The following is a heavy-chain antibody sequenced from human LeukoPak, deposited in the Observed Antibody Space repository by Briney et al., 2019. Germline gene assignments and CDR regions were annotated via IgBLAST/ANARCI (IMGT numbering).Heavy chain of an antibody. CDR1: GFTFSSYS. D-gene: IGHD3-22*01. J-gene: IGHJ3*02. CDR2: ISSSSSYI. Sequence: GGSLRLSCAASGFTFSSYSMNWVRQAPGKGLEWVSSISSSSSYIYYADSVKGRFTISRDNAKNSLYLQMNSLRAEDTALYYCARDSDDSGAFDIWGQGTMVTVSS. CDR3: ARDSDDSGAFDI. V-gene: IGHV3-21*04.